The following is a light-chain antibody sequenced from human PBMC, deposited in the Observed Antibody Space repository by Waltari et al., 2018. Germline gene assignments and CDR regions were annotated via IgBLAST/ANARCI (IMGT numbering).Light chain of an antibody. CDR3: QQYIDDWR. CDR2: RAS. V-gene: IGKV1-5*03. J-gene: IGKJ1*01. Sequence: DIQMTQSPSTLSASVGDTVSITCRASQSINRWLAWYQQKPGKAPNRLIYRASTLESGVPARFSGSESGAEFTLTISSLEPDDFATYYCQQYIDDWRFCQGTKME. CDR1: QSINRW.